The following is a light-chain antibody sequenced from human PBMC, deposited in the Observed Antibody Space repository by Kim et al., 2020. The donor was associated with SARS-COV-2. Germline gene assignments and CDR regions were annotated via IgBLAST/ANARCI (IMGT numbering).Light chain of an antibody. CDR3: QQDDKWPPYT. CDR2: GAS. J-gene: IGKJ2*01. CDR1: QSVGSN. V-gene: IGKV3-15*01. Sequence: EIVMTQSPATLSVSPGERATLSCRASQSVGSNLAWYQQIPGQAPRLLIYGASTRATDIPARFSGSGSGTEFTLIISGLQSEDFAVYYCQQDDKWPPYTFGQGTKLEI.